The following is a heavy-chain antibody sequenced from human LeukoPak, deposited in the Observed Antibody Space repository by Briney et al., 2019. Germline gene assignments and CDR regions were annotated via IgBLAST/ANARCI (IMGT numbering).Heavy chain of an antibody. V-gene: IGHV4-59*12. CDR3: ARRYYDFWSGPDDAFDI. J-gene: IGHJ3*02. Sequence: SETLSLTCTVSGGSISSYYWSWIRQPPGKGLEWIGYIYYSGSTNYNPSLKSRVTISVDKSKNQFSLKLSSVTAADTAVYYCARRYYDFWSGPDDAFDIWGQGTMVTVSS. CDR1: GGSISSYY. CDR2: IYYSGST. D-gene: IGHD3-3*01.